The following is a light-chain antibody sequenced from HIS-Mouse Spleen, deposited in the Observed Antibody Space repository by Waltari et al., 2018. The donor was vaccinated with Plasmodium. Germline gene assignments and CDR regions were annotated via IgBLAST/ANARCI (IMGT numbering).Light chain of an antibody. CDR1: TGAVTSGYY. J-gene: IGLJ3*02. CDR2: STS. CDR3: LLYYGGAHWV. V-gene: IGLV7-43*01. Sequence: QTVVTQEPSLTVSPGGTVTLTCSSSTGAVTSGYYPTWFQQKPGQAPRALSYSTSNKHSWTPARFSGSLRGGKAALTLSGVQPGDEAEYYCLLYYGGAHWVFGGGTKLTVL.